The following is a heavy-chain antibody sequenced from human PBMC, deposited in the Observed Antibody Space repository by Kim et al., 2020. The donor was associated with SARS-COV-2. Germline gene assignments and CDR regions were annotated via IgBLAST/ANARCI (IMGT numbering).Heavy chain of an antibody. J-gene: IGHJ4*01. V-gene: IGHV4-30-4*01. Sequence: SETLSLTCTVSGGSISSGDYYWSWICQPPGKGLEWIGYIYYSGSTYYNPSLKSRVTISVDTSKNQFSLKLSSVTAADTAESYCSCSSPTGYDSGGLDYF. CDR1: GGSISSGDYY. CDR3: SCSSPTGYDSGGLDYF. D-gene: IGHD3-22*01. CDR2: IYYSGST.